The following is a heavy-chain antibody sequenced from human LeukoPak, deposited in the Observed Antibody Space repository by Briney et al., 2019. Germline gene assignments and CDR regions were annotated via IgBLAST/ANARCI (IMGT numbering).Heavy chain of an antibody. Sequence: NSSETLSLTCAVYGGSFSGYYWSWIRQPPGKGLEWIGEINHSGSTNYNPSLKSRVTISVDTSKNQFSLKLSSVTAADTAVYYCARGRSLGPITWGQGTLVTVSS. J-gene: IGHJ5*02. CDR2: INHSGST. V-gene: IGHV4-34*01. CDR3: ARGRSLGPIT. D-gene: IGHD3-10*01. CDR1: GGSFSGYY.